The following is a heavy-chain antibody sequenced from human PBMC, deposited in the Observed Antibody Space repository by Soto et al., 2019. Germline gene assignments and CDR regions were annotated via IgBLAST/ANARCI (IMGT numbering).Heavy chain of an antibody. J-gene: IGHJ3*01. V-gene: IGHV3-23*01. CDR2: ISDSGGIT. CDR3: ARRAIGSSRPFDL. Sequence: VQLLESGGGLAQPGGSLRLSCAASGFAFSSHPMSWVRQAPEKGLEWVSGISDSGGITYNADSVKGRFTISRDNSKNTLYLQMNSLRAEDRAVYYCARRAIGSSRPFDLWGQGTMVTVSS. D-gene: IGHD6-6*01. CDR1: GFAFSSHP.